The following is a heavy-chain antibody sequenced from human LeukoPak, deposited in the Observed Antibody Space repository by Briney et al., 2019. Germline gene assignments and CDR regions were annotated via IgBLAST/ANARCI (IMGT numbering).Heavy chain of an antibody. Sequence: GGSLRLSCAASGFTFSSYAMSWVRQAPGKGLEWVSAISDSGGSTYYADSVKDRFTISRDNSKNTLYLQMNSLRAEDTAVYYCAKDRSLVVVIAILFDYWGQGTLVTVSS. D-gene: IGHD2-21*01. CDR1: GFTFSSYA. V-gene: IGHV3-23*01. CDR3: AKDRSLVVVIAILFDY. J-gene: IGHJ4*02. CDR2: ISDSGGST.